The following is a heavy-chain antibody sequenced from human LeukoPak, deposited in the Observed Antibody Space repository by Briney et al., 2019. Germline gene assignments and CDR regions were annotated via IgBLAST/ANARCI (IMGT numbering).Heavy chain of an antibody. CDR2: INAGNGNT. Sequence: ASVKVSCKASGYTFTSYAMHWVRQAPGQRLEWMGWINAGNGNTKYSQKFQGRVTITRDTSASTAYMELSSLRSEDTAVYYCVREYSGYYYGWFDPWGQGTLVTVSS. V-gene: IGHV1-3*01. D-gene: IGHD3-22*01. CDR1: GYTFTSYA. CDR3: VREYSGYYYGWFDP. J-gene: IGHJ5*02.